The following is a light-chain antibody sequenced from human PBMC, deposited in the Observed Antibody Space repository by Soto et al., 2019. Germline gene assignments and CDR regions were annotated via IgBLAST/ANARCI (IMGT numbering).Light chain of an antibody. J-gene: IGLJ2*01. CDR1: SSDVGGYNY. CDR2: EVS. CDR3: SSYTSTSALV. Sequence: QSVLTQPASVSGSPGQSITISCTGTSSDVGGYNYVSWYQQHPGKAPKLIIFEVSDRPSGISNRFAGSKSGNMASLTISGLQSEDEADYFCSSYTSTSALVFGGGTKVTV. V-gene: IGLV2-14*01.